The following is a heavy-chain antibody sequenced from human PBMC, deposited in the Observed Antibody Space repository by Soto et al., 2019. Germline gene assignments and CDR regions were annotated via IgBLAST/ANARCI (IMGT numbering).Heavy chain of an antibody. Sequence: QVQLVESGGGVVQPGRSLRLSCAASGFTFSSYGMHWVRQAPGKGLEWVAVISYDGSNKYYADSVKGRFTISRYNSKNTLYLQMNSLRAEDTAVYYCAKDLGIHDQWGYWGQGTLVTGSS. J-gene: IGHJ4*02. CDR2: ISYDGSNK. V-gene: IGHV3-30*18. CDR1: GFTFSSYG. CDR3: AKDLGIHDQWGY. D-gene: IGHD1-26*01.